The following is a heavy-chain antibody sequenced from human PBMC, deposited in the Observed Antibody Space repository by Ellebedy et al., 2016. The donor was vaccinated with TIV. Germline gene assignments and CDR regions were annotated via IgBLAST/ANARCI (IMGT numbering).Heavy chain of an antibody. V-gene: IGHV1-3*01. J-gene: IGHJ4*02. CDR3: ARWGGSGGRFQGPYDF. Sequence: AASVKVSCKASGYTFTSYAMYWVRQAPGQRLEWMGWINAGNGNTKYSQKFQGRVTITRDTSTSTAYMELNSLRSEGTAVYYCARWGGSGGRFQGPYDFWGQGTLVAVSS. D-gene: IGHD2-15*01. CDR2: INAGNGNT. CDR1: GYTFTSYA.